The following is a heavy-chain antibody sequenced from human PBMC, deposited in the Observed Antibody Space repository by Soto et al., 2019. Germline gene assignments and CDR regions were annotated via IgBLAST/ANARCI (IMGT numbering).Heavy chain of an antibody. CDR3: ARDLGYYESSGYFGY. D-gene: IGHD3-22*01. CDR2: IGSSDNII. J-gene: IGHJ4*02. CDR1: GFTFSDYY. V-gene: IGHV3-11*01. Sequence: GGSLRLSCAASGFTFSDYYMSWIRQAPGKGLEWVSYIGSSDNIIYYADSVKGRFTISRDNAKNSLYLQMNSLRAEDTAVYYCARDLGYYESSGYFGYWGQGTLVTVSS.